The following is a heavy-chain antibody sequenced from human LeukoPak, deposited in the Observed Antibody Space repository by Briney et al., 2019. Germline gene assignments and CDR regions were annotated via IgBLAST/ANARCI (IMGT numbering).Heavy chain of an antibody. CDR3: ARDLLLWFGDPTH. D-gene: IGHD3-10*01. V-gene: IGHV1-18*04. Sequence: GASVKVSCKASGYTFTGYYMHWVRQAPGQGLEWMGWISAYNGNTNYAQKLQGRVTMTTDTSTSTAYVELRSLRSDDTAVYYCARDLLLWFGDPTHWGQGTLVTVSS. CDR2: ISAYNGNT. J-gene: IGHJ4*02. CDR1: GYTFTGYY.